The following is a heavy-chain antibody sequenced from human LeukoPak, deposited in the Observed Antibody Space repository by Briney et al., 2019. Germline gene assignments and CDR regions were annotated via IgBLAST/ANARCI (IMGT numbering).Heavy chain of an antibody. D-gene: IGHD4-17*01. J-gene: IGHJ3*02. V-gene: IGHV4-39*01. Sequence: SETLSLTCTVSGGSISSSSYYWGWIRQPPGKGLEWIGSIYYSGSTYYNPSLKSRVTISVDTSKNQFSLKLSSVTAADTAVYYCATQYGLYAFDIWGQGTMVTVSS. CDR1: GGSISSSSYY. CDR2: IYYSGST. CDR3: ATQYGLYAFDI.